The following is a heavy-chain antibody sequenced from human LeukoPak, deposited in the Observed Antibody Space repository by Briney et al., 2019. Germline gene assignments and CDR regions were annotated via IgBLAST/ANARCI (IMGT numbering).Heavy chain of an antibody. CDR3: AREGRQLWSKEHYYMDV. Sequence: PGGSLRLSCAASGFTFSSYWMHWVRQAPGKGLVWVSRINSDGSSTSYADSVKGRFTISRDNAKNTLYLQMNSLRAEDTAVYYCAREGRQLWSKEHYYMDVWGKGTTVTVSS. CDR2: INSDGSST. V-gene: IGHV3-74*01. J-gene: IGHJ6*03. D-gene: IGHD5-18*01. CDR1: GFTFSSYW.